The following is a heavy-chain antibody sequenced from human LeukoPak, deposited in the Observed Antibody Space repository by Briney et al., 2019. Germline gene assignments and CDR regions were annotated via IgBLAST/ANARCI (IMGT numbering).Heavy chain of an antibody. V-gene: IGHV4-59*08. J-gene: IGHJ5*02. CDR3: ARYYGDYSDNWFDP. D-gene: IGHD4-17*01. Sequence: SETLSLTCTVSGGXISSYYCSWIRQPPGKGLEWIGYIYYSGSTNYNPSLKSRVTISVDTSKNQFSLKLSSVTAAGTAVYYCARYYGDYSDNWFDPWGQGTLVTVSS. CDR2: IYYSGST. CDR1: GGXISSYY.